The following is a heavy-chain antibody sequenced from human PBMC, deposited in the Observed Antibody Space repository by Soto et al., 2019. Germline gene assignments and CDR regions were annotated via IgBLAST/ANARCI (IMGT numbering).Heavy chain of an antibody. D-gene: IGHD3-22*01. Sequence: QVQLVQSGAEVKKPGASVKVSCKASGYTFTSYGFSWVRQAPGQGLEWMGCISGPNGNTNYAQKLQGRVTMTTDTSTSTGYMELRSLRSDDTAVYYCARDCYDSSGYYLGADYWGQGTLVTVSS. CDR2: ISGPNGNT. V-gene: IGHV1-18*01. CDR1: GYTFTSYG. J-gene: IGHJ4*02. CDR3: ARDCYDSSGYYLGADY.